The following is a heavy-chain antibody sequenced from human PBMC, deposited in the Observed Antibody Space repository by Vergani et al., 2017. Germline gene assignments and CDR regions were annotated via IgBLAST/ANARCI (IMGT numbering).Heavy chain of an antibody. V-gene: IGHV1-18*01. CDR2: ITAYNGDP. CDR1: GYTFTAYG. Sequence: QVQLVQSGAEMKKPGASVKVSCKASGYTFTAYGISWVRQAPGQGLEWLGWITAYNGDPKYTRRLQDRITLTTDPSTATVYLELRSLRSDDTAVYYCARAALRLGELSLYGYWGQGTLVTVSS. CDR3: ARAALRLGELSLYGY. J-gene: IGHJ4*02. D-gene: IGHD3-16*02.